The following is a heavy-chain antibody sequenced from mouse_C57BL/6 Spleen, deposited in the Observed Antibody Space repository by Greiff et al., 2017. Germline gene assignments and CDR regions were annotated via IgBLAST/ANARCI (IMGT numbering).Heavy chain of an antibody. V-gene: IGHV1-69*01. CDR2: IDPSDSYT. CDR3: ARKDYGNLFAY. J-gene: IGHJ3*01. D-gene: IGHD2-1*01. Sequence: QVQLKQPGAELVMPGASVKLSCKASGYTFTSYWMHWVKQRPGQGLEWIGEIDPSDSYTNYNQKFKGKSTLTVDKSSSTAYMQLRSLTSEDSAVYYCARKDYGNLFAYWGQGTLVTVSA. CDR1: GYTFTSYW.